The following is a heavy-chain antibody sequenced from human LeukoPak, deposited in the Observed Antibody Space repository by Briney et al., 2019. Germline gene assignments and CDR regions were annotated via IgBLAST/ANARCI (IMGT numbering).Heavy chain of an antibody. J-gene: IGHJ3*02. D-gene: IGHD3-22*01. CDR1: GGSISSSSYN. Sequence: PSETLSLTCTVSGGSISSSSYNWGWIRQPPGKGLEWIGSVYYSGSTYYNPSLKSRVTISVDTSKNQVSLKLSSVTAADTALSYCARHRSLYYYDSREYAFDIWGQGTMVTVSS. CDR2: VYYSGST. V-gene: IGHV4-39*01. CDR3: ARHRSLYYYDSREYAFDI.